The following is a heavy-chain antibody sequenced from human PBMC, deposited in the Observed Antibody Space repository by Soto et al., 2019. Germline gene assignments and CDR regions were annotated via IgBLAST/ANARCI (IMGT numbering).Heavy chain of an antibody. Sequence: QVQLQESGPGLVKPSETLSLTCTVSGGSISSYYWSWIRQPPGKGLEWFGYIYYSGSTNYHPSLKSRVTISVDTSKNQFSLKLSSVTAADTAVYYCARSWGVALDYWGQGTLVTVSS. CDR3: ARSWGVALDY. CDR2: IYYSGST. D-gene: IGHD3-16*01. CDR1: GGSISSYY. J-gene: IGHJ4*02. V-gene: IGHV4-59*01.